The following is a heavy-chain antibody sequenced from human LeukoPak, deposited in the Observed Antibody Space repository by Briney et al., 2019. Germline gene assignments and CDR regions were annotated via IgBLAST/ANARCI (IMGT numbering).Heavy chain of an antibody. V-gene: IGHV4-34*01. CDR2: INHSGST. D-gene: IGHD6-19*01. Sequence: SETLSLTCAVHGGSFSGYYWSWIRQPPGKGLEWIGEINHSGSTNYNPSLKSRVTISVDTSKNQFSLKLSSVTAADTAVYYCARLLSGWYLLPYFDYWGQGTLVTVSS. J-gene: IGHJ4*02. CDR1: GGSFSGYY. CDR3: ARLLSGWYLLPYFDY.